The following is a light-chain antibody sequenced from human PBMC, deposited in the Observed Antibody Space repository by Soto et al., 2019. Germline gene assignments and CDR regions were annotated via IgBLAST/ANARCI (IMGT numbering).Light chain of an antibody. CDR3: SSYAGSNNVV. V-gene: IGLV2-8*01. CDR1: SSDVGGYNY. Sequence: QSVLTQPPSASGSPGQSVTISCTGTSSDVGGYNYVSWYQQHPGKAPKLMIYEVSKRPSGVPDRFSGSKSGNTASLTVSGLQAEDEADYYCSSYAGSNNVVFGGGTKVPV. CDR2: EVS. J-gene: IGLJ2*01.